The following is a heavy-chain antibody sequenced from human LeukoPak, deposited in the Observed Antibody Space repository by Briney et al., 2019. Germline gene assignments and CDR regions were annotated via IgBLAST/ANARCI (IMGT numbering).Heavy chain of an antibody. Sequence: TSSETLSLTCTVSGGSISSGGYYWSWIRQHPGKGLEWIGYIYHSGTTYYNPSLNSRVIISVDTPKNQFSLKLSSVTAADTAVYYCASRMLRGVTYYFDYWGQGTLVTVSS. D-gene: IGHD3-10*01. CDR1: GGSISSGGYY. CDR3: ASRMLRGVTYYFDY. J-gene: IGHJ4*02. CDR2: IYHSGTT. V-gene: IGHV4-30-4*08.